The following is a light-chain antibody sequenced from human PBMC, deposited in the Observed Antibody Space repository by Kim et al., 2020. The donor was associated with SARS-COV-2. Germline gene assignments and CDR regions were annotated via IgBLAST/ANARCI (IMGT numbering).Light chain of an antibody. J-gene: IGKJ1*01. V-gene: IGKV1-17*01. CDR3: LQHNDFSWT. CDR1: QDIKTD. CDR2: AAS. Sequence: DIQMTQSPSSLSASVGDRVTITCRASQDIKTDLGWYQQKPGKAPKRLIYAASSLQSGVPSRFSGSRSGTQFTLTISSLQPEDFATYYCLQHNDFSWTFGQGTKVEIK.